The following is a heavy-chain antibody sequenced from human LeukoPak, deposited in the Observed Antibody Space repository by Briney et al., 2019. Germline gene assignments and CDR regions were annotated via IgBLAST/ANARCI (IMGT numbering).Heavy chain of an antibody. CDR3: AKDLSGGWSLDY. V-gene: IGHV3-30*18. Sequence: GGSPRLSCAASGFTFGIYGMHWVRQAPGKGLEWVTVISYDGSDKYYADSVKGRFTISRDNSKNTLYLEMNSLRAEDTAVYYCAKDLSGGWSLDYWGQGTLVTVSP. J-gene: IGHJ4*02. D-gene: IGHD6-19*01. CDR1: GFTFGIYG. CDR2: ISYDGSDK.